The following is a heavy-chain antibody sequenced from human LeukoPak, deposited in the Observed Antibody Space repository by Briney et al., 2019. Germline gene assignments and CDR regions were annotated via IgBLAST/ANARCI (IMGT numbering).Heavy chain of an antibody. Sequence: ASVKVSCKASGYTFTGYYMHWVRQAPGQGLEWMGWINPNSGGTNYAQKFQGRVTMTRDASTSTVYMELSSLRSEDTAVYYCARDLRMTTVTTFDYWGQGTLVTVSS. D-gene: IGHD4-17*01. V-gene: IGHV1-2*02. CDR3: ARDLRMTTVTTFDY. CDR1: GYTFTGYY. J-gene: IGHJ4*02. CDR2: INPNSGGT.